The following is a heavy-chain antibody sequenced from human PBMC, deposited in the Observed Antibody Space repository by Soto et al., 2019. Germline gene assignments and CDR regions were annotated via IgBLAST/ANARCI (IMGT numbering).Heavy chain of an antibody. V-gene: IGHV4-30-4*01. CDR1: GGSISSGDYY. CDR2: IYYSGST. D-gene: IGHD3-3*01. CDR3: ARVEAPNYYYYGMDV. Sequence: QVQLQESGPGLVKPSQTLSLTCTVSGGSISSGDYYWSWIRQPPGKGLEWIGYIYYSGSTYYNPSLKGRVTISVDTSKNQFSLKLSSVTAADTAVYYCARVEAPNYYYYGMDVWGQGTTVTVSS. J-gene: IGHJ6*02.